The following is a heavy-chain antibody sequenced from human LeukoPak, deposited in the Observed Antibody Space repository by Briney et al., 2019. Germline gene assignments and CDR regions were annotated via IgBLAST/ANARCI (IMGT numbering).Heavy chain of an antibody. CDR2: IYHSGST. J-gene: IGHJ6*03. CDR1: GYSISSGYY. CDR3: ARSGSYSGNYYYYYMDV. V-gene: IGHV4-38-2*02. D-gene: IGHD1-26*01. Sequence: SETLSLTCTVSGYSISSGYYWGWIRQPPGKGLEWIGSIYHSGSTYYNPSLKSRVTISVDTSKNQFSLKLSSVTAADTAVYYCARSGSYSGNYYYYYMDVWGKGTTVTISS.